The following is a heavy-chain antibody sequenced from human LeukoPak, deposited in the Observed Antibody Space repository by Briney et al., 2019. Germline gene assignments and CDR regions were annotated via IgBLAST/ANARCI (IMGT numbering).Heavy chain of an antibody. CDR2: INHSGNT. J-gene: IGHJ4*02. D-gene: IGHD6-19*01. CDR3: ARGARVGYSSGWSIDY. CDR1: GGSFSGYY. V-gene: IGHV4-34*01. Sequence: SETLSLTCAVYGGSFSGYYWSWIRQPPGKGLEWIGEINHSGNTNYNPSLKSQLTISVDTSKNQFSLKLNSVTAADTAVYYCARGARVGYSSGWSIDYWGQGTLVTVSS.